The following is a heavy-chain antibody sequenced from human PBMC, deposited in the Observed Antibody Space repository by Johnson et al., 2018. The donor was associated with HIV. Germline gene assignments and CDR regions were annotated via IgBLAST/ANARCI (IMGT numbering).Heavy chain of an antibody. D-gene: IGHD2/OR15-2a*01. V-gene: IGHV3-23*04. CDR2: IGTAGDT. CDR1: GFTFSSYA. J-gene: IGHJ3*02. CDR3: AKDLFYDPHAFDI. Sequence: EVQLVESGGGLVHPGGSLRLSCAASGFTFSSYAMTWVRQAPGKGLEWVSAIGTAGDTYYPGSVKGRFTISRDNSKNTLYLQMNSLRAEDTALYYCAKDLFYDPHAFDIWGQGTMVTVSS.